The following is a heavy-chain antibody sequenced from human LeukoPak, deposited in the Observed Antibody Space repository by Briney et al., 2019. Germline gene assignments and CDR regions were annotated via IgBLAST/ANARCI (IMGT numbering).Heavy chain of an antibody. Sequence: GGSLRLSCAASGFTLSSYAMSWVRQAPGKGLEWVSAISGSGGSTYYADSVKGRFTISRDNSKNTLYLQMNSLRAEDTAVYYCAKEEYYYDSSGYYSVGFDPWGQGTLVTVSS. CDR1: GFTLSSYA. CDR3: AKEEYYYDSSGYYSVGFDP. CDR2: ISGSGGST. J-gene: IGHJ5*02. V-gene: IGHV3-23*01. D-gene: IGHD3-22*01.